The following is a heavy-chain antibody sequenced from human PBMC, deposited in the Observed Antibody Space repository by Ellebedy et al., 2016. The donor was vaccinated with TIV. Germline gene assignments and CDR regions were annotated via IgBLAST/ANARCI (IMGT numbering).Heavy chain of an antibody. D-gene: IGHD5-18*01. V-gene: IGHV3-21*01. J-gene: IGHJ6*02. Sequence: PGGSLRLSCAATGFTLSSYSVIWVRQAPGKGLEWVSSIRTSSDYIYYADSVKGRFTISRDNAKNSLSLQMNSLRAEDTAVYYCAREDVDTEGYYGMDVWGQGTTVTVSS. CDR1: GFTLSSYS. CDR3: AREDVDTEGYYGMDV. CDR2: IRTSSDYI.